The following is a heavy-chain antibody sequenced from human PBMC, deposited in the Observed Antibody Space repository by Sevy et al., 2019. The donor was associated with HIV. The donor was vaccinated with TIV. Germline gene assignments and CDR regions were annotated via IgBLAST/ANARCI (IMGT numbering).Heavy chain of an antibody. Sequence: SETLSLTCAVHDGSCSGYYWNWIRQLPGKGLEWIGEINESGITYYNPSLKSRVAISVDTSKKQFSLKLYSVTAADTALYFCARSPPVVVVPGAPSWFDPWGQGTLVTVSS. D-gene: IGHD2-2*01. CDR1: DGSCSGYY. CDR3: ARSPPVVVVPGAPSWFDP. CDR2: INESGIT. J-gene: IGHJ5*02. V-gene: IGHV4-34*01.